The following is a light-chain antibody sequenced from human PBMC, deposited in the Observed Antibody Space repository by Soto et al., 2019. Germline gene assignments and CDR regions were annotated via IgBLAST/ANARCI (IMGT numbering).Light chain of an antibody. J-gene: IGKJ5*01. Sequence: CVGERGTIRCWAYQCVSRWLAWYQQKPGKAPKLLIYRASTLQSGVPSIFSGSGCGTEFVFSISIPPEDLFRTYRSQAYDRYVTFRQGTRLEI. CDR2: RAS. CDR3: QAYDRYVT. CDR1: QCVSRW. V-gene: IGKV1-5*03.